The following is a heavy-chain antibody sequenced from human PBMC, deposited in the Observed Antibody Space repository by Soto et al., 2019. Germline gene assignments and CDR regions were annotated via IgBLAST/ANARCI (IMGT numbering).Heavy chain of an antibody. CDR3: AHSLSYCTNGVCYFDY. CDR1: GLSLSTSGVG. Sequence: QITLKESGTTLVKPTQTLTLTCTFSGLSLSTSGVGVGWIRQPPGKALEWLALIYWDDDKRYSPSLKSRLTITKHTSKNQVVLTMTNMDPVDTATYYCAHSLSYCTNGVCYFDYWGQGTLVTVSS. V-gene: IGHV2-5*02. CDR2: IYWDDDK. D-gene: IGHD2-8*01. J-gene: IGHJ4*02.